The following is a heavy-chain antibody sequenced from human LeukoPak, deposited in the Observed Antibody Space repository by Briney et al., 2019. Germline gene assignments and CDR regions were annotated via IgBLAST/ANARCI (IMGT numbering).Heavy chain of an antibody. D-gene: IGHD2-2*01. CDR3: ARGPDIVVVPAAMSDYYYYYGMDV. V-gene: IGHV3-30*04. CDR1: GFTFSSYA. J-gene: IGHJ6*04. Sequence: GRSLRLSCAASGFTFSSYAMHWVRQAPGKGLEWVAVISYDGSNKYYADSMKGRFTISRDNSKNTLYLQMNSLRAEDTAVYYCARGPDIVVVPAAMSDYYYYYGMDVWGKGTTVTVSS. CDR2: ISYDGSNK.